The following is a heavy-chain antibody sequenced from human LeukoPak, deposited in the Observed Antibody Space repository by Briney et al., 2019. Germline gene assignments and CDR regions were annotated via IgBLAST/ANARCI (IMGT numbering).Heavy chain of an antibody. CDR2: IYYSGTT. D-gene: IGHD5-24*01. Sequence: SETLSLTCTASGGSISSSNYWSWIRQPPGKGLEWIATIYYSGTTYYNPSLRSRVTISVDTSKNQFSLRMSSVTAADTAVYYCARLMKDGNNPGRFDPWGQGTQVTVSS. CDR1: GGSISSSNY. J-gene: IGHJ5*02. CDR3: ARLMKDGNNPGRFDP. V-gene: IGHV4-39*01.